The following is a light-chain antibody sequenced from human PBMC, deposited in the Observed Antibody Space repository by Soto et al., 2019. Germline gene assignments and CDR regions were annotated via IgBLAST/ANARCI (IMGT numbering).Light chain of an antibody. V-gene: IGKV3-20*01. J-gene: IGKJ1*01. CDR1: QSVGNNF. CDR3: HQYGTSPQT. Sequence: EIVLTQSPDTLCLSPGERATLSCRASQSVGNNFLACYQQKPGQAPTLLIYDASSRASGLPDRFSGSGSETDFTLTVSRLELEDFAVYFCHQYGTSPQTFGQGTKVEI. CDR2: DAS.